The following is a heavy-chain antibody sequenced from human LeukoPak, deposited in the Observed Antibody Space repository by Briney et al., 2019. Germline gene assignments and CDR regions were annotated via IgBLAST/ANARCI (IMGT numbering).Heavy chain of an antibody. CDR1: GGTFSSYA. Sequence: SVKVSCKASGGTFSSYAISWVRQAPGQGLEWMGGIIPIFGTANYAQKFQGRVTITADESTSTAYMELSSLRSEDTAVYYCARDIPDFWSFSKYYYMDVWGKGTTVTVSS. V-gene: IGHV1-69*13. CDR2: IIPIFGTA. D-gene: IGHD3-3*01. CDR3: ARDIPDFWSFSKYYYMDV. J-gene: IGHJ6*03.